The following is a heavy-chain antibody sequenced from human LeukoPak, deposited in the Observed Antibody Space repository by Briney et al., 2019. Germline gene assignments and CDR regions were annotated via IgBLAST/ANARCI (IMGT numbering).Heavy chain of an antibody. Sequence: GGSLSLSCAVSGFRFSNYWMTWVRQAPGKGLEWVANIKHDGSGPSYLDSVKGRFTISRDNARNLLSLQMSSLRAEDTAVYYCARAREITVSGTDYFDYWGQGTLVTVSS. V-gene: IGHV3-7*01. J-gene: IGHJ4*02. CDR3: ARAREITVSGTDYFDY. CDR1: GFRFSNYW. D-gene: IGHD6-19*01. CDR2: IKHDGSGP.